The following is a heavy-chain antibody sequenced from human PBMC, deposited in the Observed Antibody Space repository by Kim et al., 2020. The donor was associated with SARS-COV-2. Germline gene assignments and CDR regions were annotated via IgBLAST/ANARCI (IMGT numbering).Heavy chain of an antibody. CDR3: ARGRREHQLQYNWFDP. D-gene: IGHD2-2*01. CDR2: INHSGST. Sequence: SETLSLTCAVYGGSFSGYYWSWIRQPPGKGLEWIGEINHSGSTNYNPSLKSRVTISVDTSKNQFSLKLSSVTAADTAVYYCARGRREHQLQYNWFDPWGQGTLVTVSS. V-gene: IGHV4-34*01. CDR1: GGSFSGYY. J-gene: IGHJ5*02.